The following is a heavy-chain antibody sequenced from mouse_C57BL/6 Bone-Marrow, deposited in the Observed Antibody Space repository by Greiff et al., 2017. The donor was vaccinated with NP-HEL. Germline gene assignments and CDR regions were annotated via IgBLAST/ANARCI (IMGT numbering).Heavy chain of an antibody. V-gene: IGHV1-76*01. CDR1: GYTFTDYY. Sequence: QVQLQQSGAELVRPGASVKLSCKASGYTFTDYYINWVKQRPGQGLEWIARIYPGSGNTYYNEKFKGKATLTAEKSSSTAYMQLSSLTSEDSAVYFCARRLGYDWFAYWGQGTLVTVSA. D-gene: IGHD2-2*01. CDR3: ARRLGYDWFAY. CDR2: IYPGSGNT. J-gene: IGHJ3*01.